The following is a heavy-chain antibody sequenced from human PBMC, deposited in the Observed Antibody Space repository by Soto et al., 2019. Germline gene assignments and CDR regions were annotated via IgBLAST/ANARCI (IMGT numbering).Heavy chain of an antibody. CDR1: GFTVSSNY. CDR3: ARPPYYYDTSGLAY. D-gene: IGHD3-22*01. CDR2: ISFSGGNV. J-gene: IGHJ4*02. Sequence: GGSLRLSCAASGFTVSSNYMSWIRQAPGRGLEWVSYISFSGGNVHYADSVKGRFTISRDNAKNSLYLQMNSLRAEDTAVYYCARPPYYYDTSGLAYWGQGTLVTVSS. V-gene: IGHV3-11*04.